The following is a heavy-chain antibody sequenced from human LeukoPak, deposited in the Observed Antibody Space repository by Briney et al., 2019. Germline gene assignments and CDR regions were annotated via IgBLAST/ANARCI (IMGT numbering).Heavy chain of an antibody. J-gene: IGHJ3*02. CDR1: GFTFSSYW. Sequence: SGGSLRLSCAASGFTFSSYWMSWVRQAPGKGLEWVANIKQDGSEKYYVDSVKGRFTISRDNAKNSLYLQMNSLRAEDTAVYYCARAGYFDSSGFYAPDAFDIWGQGTVVTVSS. V-gene: IGHV3-7*03. CDR3: ARAGYFDSSGFYAPDAFDI. CDR2: IKQDGSEK. D-gene: IGHD3-22*01.